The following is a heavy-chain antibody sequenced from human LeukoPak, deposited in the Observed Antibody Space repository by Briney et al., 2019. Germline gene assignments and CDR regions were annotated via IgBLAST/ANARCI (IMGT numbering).Heavy chain of an antibody. CDR3: ARDRTYYDILGAFDI. D-gene: IGHD3-9*01. V-gene: IGHV3-23*01. CDR1: GFTFSSYA. J-gene: IGHJ3*02. Sequence: GGSLRLSCAASGFTFSSYAMNWVRQAPGKGLEWVSAISGSGGSTYYADSVKGRFTISRDNAKNSLYLQMNSLRAEDTAVYYCARDRTYYDILGAFDIWGQGTMVTVSS. CDR2: ISGSGGST.